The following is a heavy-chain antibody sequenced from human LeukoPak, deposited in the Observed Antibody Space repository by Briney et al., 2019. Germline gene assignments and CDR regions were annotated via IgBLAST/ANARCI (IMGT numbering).Heavy chain of an antibody. V-gene: IGHV3-48*04. CDR2: ISSSGSTI. CDR1: GFTFSSYA. Sequence: GGSLRLSCAASGFTFSSYAMSWVRQAPGKGLEWVSYISSSGSTIYYADSVKGRFTISRDNAKNSLYLQMNSLRAEDTAVYYCARGYGENYYYYGMDVWGQGTTVTVSS. J-gene: IGHJ6*02. CDR3: ARGYGENYYYYGMDV. D-gene: IGHD4-17*01.